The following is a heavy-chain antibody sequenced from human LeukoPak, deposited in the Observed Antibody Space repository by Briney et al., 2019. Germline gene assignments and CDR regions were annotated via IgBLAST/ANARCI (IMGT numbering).Heavy chain of an antibody. CDR2: MNPNSGNT. D-gene: IGHD2-2*01. CDR1: RYTFTSYD. V-gene: IGHV1-8*03. J-gene: IGHJ3*02. Sequence: ASVKVSCKPSRYTFTSYDINWVRQATGQGLEWMGWMNPNSGNTGYAQKFQGRVTITRNTSISTSYMELSSLRSEDTAVYYCAREGYCSSTSCSNDAFDIWGQGTMVTVSS. CDR3: AREGYCSSTSCSNDAFDI.